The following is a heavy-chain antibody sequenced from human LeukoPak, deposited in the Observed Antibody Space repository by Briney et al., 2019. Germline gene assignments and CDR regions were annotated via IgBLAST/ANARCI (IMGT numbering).Heavy chain of an antibody. J-gene: IGHJ6*03. CDR1: GFTFSSYS. Sequence: GGSLRLSCAASGFTFSSYSMSWVRQAPGKGLEWVSAISGSGGSTYYADSVKGRFTISRDNSKNTLYLQMNSLRAEDTAVYYCAKRLTVVATIYYYYYMDVWGKGTTVTVSS. CDR2: ISGSGGST. D-gene: IGHD5-12*01. CDR3: AKRLTVVATIYYYYYMDV. V-gene: IGHV3-23*01.